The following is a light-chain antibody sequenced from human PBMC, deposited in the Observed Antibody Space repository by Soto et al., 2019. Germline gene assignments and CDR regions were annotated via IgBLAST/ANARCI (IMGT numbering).Light chain of an antibody. CDR1: SSDLGGYNY. J-gene: IGLJ1*01. CDR2: DVS. CDR3: RSYTSSSTYV. V-gene: IGLV2-14*01. Sequence: QSALTQPASVSGSPGQSITISCTGTSSDLGGYNYVSWYQQHPGKAPKLMIYDVSNRPSGISNRFSGSNSGNTASLTISVLQAEDESDYYCRSYTSSSTYVFGTGTKLTVL.